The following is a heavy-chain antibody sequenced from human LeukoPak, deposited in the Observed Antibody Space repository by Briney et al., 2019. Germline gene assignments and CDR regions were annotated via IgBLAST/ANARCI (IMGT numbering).Heavy chain of an antibody. CDR3: ARLYCSSTSCSVLRWFDP. CDR2: IYYSGST. V-gene: IGHV4-39*01. CDR1: GGSISSSSYY. J-gene: IGHJ5*02. D-gene: IGHD2-2*01. Sequence: SETLSLTCTVSGGSISSSSYYWGWIRQPPGKGLEWIGSIYYSGSTYYNPSLKSRVTISVDTSKNQFSLKLSSVTAADTAVYYCARLYCSSTSCSVLRWFDPWGQGTLVTVSS.